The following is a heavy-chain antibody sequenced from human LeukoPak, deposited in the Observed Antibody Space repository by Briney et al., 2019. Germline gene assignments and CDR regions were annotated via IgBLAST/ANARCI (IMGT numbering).Heavy chain of an antibody. CDR3: ASTTLGYLVGGYLFDY. D-gene: IGHD3-22*01. CDR1: GFTVSSNY. CDR2: IYSGGST. V-gene: IGHV3-66*01. Sequence: PGGSLRLSCAASGFTVSSNYMSWVRQAPGKGLEWVSVIYSGGSTYYADSVKGRFTISRDNSKNTLYLQMNSLRAEDTAVYYCASTTLGYLVGGYLFDYWGQGTLVTVSS. J-gene: IGHJ4*02.